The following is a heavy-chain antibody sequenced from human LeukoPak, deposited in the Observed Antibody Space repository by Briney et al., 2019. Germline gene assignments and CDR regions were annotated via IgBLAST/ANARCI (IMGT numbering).Heavy chain of an antibody. CDR1: GYTFTGYY. Sequence: ASVKVSCKASGYTFTGYYIHWVRQAPGQGLEWMGWINPNSGGTNYAQKFQGRVTMTRDTSISTAYMELSRLRSDDTAVYYCARASIAARRTFDYWGQGTLVTVSS. CDR3: ARASIAARRTFDY. J-gene: IGHJ4*02. D-gene: IGHD6-6*01. V-gene: IGHV1-2*02. CDR2: INPNSGGT.